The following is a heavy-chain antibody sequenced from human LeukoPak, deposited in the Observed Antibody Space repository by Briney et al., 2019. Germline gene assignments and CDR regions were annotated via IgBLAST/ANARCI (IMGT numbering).Heavy chain of an antibody. CDR3: AKDASGSYHS. Sequence: SGGSLRLSCAASGFTFSTHGMHWVRQAPGKGLEWVALISYDANYEYYADFVKGRFTISRDNSRNTVYLQMNSLRPEDTAVYYCAKDASGSYHSWGQGTLVTVSS. CDR1: GFTFSTHG. J-gene: IGHJ5*02. V-gene: IGHV3-30*18. D-gene: IGHD3-10*01. CDR2: ISYDANYE.